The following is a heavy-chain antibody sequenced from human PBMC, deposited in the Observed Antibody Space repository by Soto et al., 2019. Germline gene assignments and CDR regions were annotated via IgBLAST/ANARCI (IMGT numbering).Heavy chain of an antibody. D-gene: IGHD3-10*01. J-gene: IGHJ5*02. Sequence: QVQLVQSGPEVKKPGASVKVSCKASGYSFTSYGITWVRQAPGQGLEWMGWVRGNNGNTKYAQKIQGRATMTTDTSPNTAYMDLRSLTYDDTAVYYCARIHYLSRFDPWGQGTLVTVSS. V-gene: IGHV1-18*01. CDR2: VRGNNGNT. CDR3: ARIHYLSRFDP. CDR1: GYSFTSYG.